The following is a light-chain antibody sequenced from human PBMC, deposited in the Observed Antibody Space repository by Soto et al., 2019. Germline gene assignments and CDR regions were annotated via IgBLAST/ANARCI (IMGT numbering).Light chain of an antibody. V-gene: IGKV3-20*01. CDR2: DAS. Sequence: EIVLTQSPGTLSLSPGERATLSCRASQSVFRRYLAWYQQKPGRAPRLLIYDASNRATGIPDRFSGSGSETDFTLTISRLEPEDFAVYYCQQYGSFPGTFGQWTNVEIK. J-gene: IGKJ1*01. CDR3: QQYGSFPGT. CDR1: QSVFRRY.